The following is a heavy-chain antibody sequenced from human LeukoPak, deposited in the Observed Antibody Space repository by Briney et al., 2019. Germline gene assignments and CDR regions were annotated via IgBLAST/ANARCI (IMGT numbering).Heavy chain of an antibody. D-gene: IGHD2-2*01. Sequence: ETLSPTCTVSGGSISSYYWSWIRQPAGKGLEWIGRIYTSGSTNYNPSLKSRVTMSVDTSKNQFSLKLSSVTAADTAVYYCARVVVPALYYYYMDVWGKGTTVAVSS. CDR1: GGSISSYY. J-gene: IGHJ6*03. CDR2: IYTSGST. CDR3: ARVVVPALYYYYMDV. V-gene: IGHV4-4*07.